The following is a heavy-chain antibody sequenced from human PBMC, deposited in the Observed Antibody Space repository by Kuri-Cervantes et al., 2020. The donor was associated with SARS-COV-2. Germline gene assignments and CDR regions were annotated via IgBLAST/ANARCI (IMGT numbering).Heavy chain of an antibody. CDR3: ARSPYGDYVDDWFDP. J-gene: IGHJ5*02. CDR2: IWYDGSNK. Sequence: GGSLRLSCAASGFTFSSYWMHWVRQAPGKGLEWVAVIWYDGSNKYYADSVKGRFTISRDNSKNTLYLQMNSLRAEDTAVYYCARSPYGDYVDDWFDPWGHGTLVTVSS. V-gene: IGHV3-33*08. CDR1: GFTFSSYW. D-gene: IGHD4-17*01.